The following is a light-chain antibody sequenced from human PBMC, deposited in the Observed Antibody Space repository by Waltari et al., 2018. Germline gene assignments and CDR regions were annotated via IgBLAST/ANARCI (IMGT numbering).Light chain of an antibody. CDR2: DVS. CDR1: SSDVGGYKY. V-gene: IGLV2-14*01. CDR3: ATWDDTLDGHVV. J-gene: IGLJ2*01. Sequence: QSALTQPASVSGSPGQSITISFTGTSSDVGGYKYVSWYQQQPGKAPKLMIYDVSKRPSGVSNRFSGSKSGNTASLAISGLQSEDEADYYCATWDDTLDGHVVFGGGTKLTVL.